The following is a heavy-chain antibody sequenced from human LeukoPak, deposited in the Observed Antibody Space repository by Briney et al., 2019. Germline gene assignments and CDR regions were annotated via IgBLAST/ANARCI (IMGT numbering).Heavy chain of an antibody. J-gene: IGHJ6*02. CDR2: MNPNSGNT. CDR1: GGTFSSYA. V-gene: IGHV1-8*02. CDR3: ARVTRDSSSWYSHYYYYGMDV. Sequence: ASVKVSCKASGGTFSSYAINWVRQATGQGLEWMGWMNPNSGNTGYAQKFQGRVTMTRNTSISTAYMELSSLRSEDTAVYYCARVTRDSSSWYSHYYYYGMDVWGQGTTVTVSS. D-gene: IGHD6-13*01.